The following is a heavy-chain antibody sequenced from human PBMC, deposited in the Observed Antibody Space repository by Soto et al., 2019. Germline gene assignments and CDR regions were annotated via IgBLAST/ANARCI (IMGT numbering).Heavy chain of an antibody. J-gene: IGHJ6*02. D-gene: IGHD2-15*01. CDR2: IIPTFGTA. Sequence: SVKVSCKASGGTFSSYAISWVRQAPGQGLEWMGGIIPTFGTANYAQKFQGRVTITADESTSTAYMELSSLRSEDTAVYYCARDPFGYCSGGSCYQYYYGMDVWGQGTTVTVSS. CDR1: GGTFSSYA. CDR3: ARDPFGYCSGGSCYQYYYGMDV. V-gene: IGHV1-69*13.